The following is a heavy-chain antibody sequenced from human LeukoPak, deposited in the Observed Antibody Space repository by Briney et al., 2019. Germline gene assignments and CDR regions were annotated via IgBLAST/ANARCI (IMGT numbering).Heavy chain of an antibody. CDR3: ARWGLPERLHYYYYMDV. D-gene: IGHD1-1*01. CDR2: IKQDGSEK. CDR1: GFTFSSYW. V-gene: IGHV3-7*01. Sequence: GGSLRLPCAASGFTFSSYWMSWVRQAPGKGLEWVANIKQDGSEKYYVDSVKGRFTISRDNAKNSLYLQMNSLRAEDTAVYYCARWGLPERLHYYYYMDVWGKGTTVTVSS. J-gene: IGHJ6*03.